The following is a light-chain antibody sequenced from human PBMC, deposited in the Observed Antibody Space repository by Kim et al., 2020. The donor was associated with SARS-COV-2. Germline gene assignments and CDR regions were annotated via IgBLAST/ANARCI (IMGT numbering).Light chain of an antibody. CDR3: QQYNNWLSVT. CDR1: QSISSN. J-gene: IGKJ5*01. CDR2: GAS. Sequence: SPGERATLSCRASQSISSNVAWYQQKPGQAPRLLIYGASTRATGVPGRFSGSGSGTEFTLTISSLQSEDFAVYYCQQYNNWLSVTFGQGTRLEIK. V-gene: IGKV3-15*01.